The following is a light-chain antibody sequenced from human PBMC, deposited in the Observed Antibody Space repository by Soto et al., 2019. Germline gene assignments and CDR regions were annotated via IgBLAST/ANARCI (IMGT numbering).Light chain of an antibody. CDR1: QSISSW. V-gene: IGKV1-5*01. Sequence: DSPRTQSPSTLSASVGDRVTITCRASQSISSWLAWYQQKPGKAPKLLIYDASSLESGVPSRFSGSGSGTEFTLTISSLQPDDFATYYCQQYNSYWTFGQGTKADI. CDR2: DAS. J-gene: IGKJ1*01. CDR3: QQYNSYWT.